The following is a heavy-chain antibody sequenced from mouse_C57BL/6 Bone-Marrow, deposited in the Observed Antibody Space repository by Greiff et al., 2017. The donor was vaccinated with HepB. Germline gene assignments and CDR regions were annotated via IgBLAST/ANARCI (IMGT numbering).Heavy chain of an antibody. J-gene: IGHJ2*01. D-gene: IGHD2-4*01. CDR2: ISYDGSN. V-gene: IGHV3-6*01. Sequence: EVKLQESGPGLVKPSQSLSLTCSVTGYSITSGYYWNWIRQFPGNKLEWMGYISYDGSNNYNPSLKNRISITRDTSKNQFFLKLNSVTTEDTATYYCAREGYDYDGDPYFDYWGQGTTLTVSS. CDR1: GYSITSGYY. CDR3: AREGYDYDGDPYFDY.